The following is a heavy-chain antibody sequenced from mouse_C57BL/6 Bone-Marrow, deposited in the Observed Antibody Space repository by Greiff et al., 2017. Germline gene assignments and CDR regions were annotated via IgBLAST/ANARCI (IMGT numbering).Heavy chain of an antibody. J-gene: IGHJ3*01. D-gene: IGHD2-4*01. CDR2: IDPSDSET. CDR3: ARGRGLRRGVGWFAY. CDR1: GYTFTSYW. Sequence: QVQLQQPGAELVRPGSSVKLSCKASGYTFTSYWMHWVKQRPIQGLEWIGNIDPSDSETHYNQKFKYKATLTVDKSSSTAYMQLSSLTSEDSAVYYCARGRGLRRGVGWFAYWGQGTLVTVSA. V-gene: IGHV1-52*01.